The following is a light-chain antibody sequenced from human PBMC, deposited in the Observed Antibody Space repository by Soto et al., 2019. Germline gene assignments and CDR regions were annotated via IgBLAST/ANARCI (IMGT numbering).Light chain of an antibody. CDR1: QFVSSR. V-gene: IGKV3-15*01. CDR3: QEYIQWPPGM. Sequence: DIVVTQSPATLSASPGERVTLSCRASQFVSSRLAWYQQRPGQVPRLLIYDTSTRAPGISARFSGSGSGTEFTLTISSLQSEDFAGSYCQEYIQWPPGMFGPGTTVDIK. J-gene: IGKJ1*01. CDR2: DTS.